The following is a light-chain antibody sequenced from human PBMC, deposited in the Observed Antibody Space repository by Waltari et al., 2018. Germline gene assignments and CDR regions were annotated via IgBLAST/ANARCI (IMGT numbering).Light chain of an antibody. CDR2: EVI. CDR1: TSDVGNYDL. CDR3: CSYAGRGTYV. J-gene: IGLJ1*01. V-gene: IGLV2-23*02. Sequence: QSALTQPASVSGTPGQSITISCTGTTSDVGNYDLVSWYQHHPGKAPKLLICEVIKRPSGVSSRLSGSKSGSTASLIIAGLQPDDEADYYCCSYAGRGTYVFGSGTKVTVL.